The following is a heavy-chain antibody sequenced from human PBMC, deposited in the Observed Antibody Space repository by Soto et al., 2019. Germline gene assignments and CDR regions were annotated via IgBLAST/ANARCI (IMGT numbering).Heavy chain of an antibody. J-gene: IGHJ5*02. CDR1: GFSLSTSGVG. Sequence: QITLKESGPTPVKPTQTLTLTCTFSGFSLSTSGVGVGWIRQPPGKALEWLALIYWDDDKRYSPSLKSRLTITKDTSKNQVVLTMTNMDPVDTATYYCAHSGTMIAGNWFDPWGQGTLVTVSS. CDR3: AHSGTMIAGNWFDP. D-gene: IGHD3-22*01. CDR2: IYWDDDK. V-gene: IGHV2-5*02.